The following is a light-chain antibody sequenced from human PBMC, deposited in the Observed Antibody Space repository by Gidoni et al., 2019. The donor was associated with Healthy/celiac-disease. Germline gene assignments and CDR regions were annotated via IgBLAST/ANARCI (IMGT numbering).Light chain of an antibody. CDR1: QGIRSY. Sequence: DSQLTQSPSFLSASVGDRVTITCRASQGIRSYLAWYQQKPGKAPKLLLYAASTLQSGFPSRFSGSGSGTEFTLTISSLQPEDFATYYCQQLNSYPLTFGGGTKVEIK. J-gene: IGKJ4*01. V-gene: IGKV1-9*01. CDR2: AAS. CDR3: QQLNSYPLT.